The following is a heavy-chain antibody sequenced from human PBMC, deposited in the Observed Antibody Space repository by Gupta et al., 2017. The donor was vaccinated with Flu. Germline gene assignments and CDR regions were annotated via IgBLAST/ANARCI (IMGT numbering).Heavy chain of an antibody. D-gene: IGHD3-10*01. CDR2: IIPIFGTA. Sequence: QVQLVQSGAEVKKPGPSVKVSCKASGGTFSSYVISWVRQAPGQGLEWMGGIIPIFGTANYAQKFQGRVTITADKSTSTAYMELSSLRSEDTAVYYCARARGDTDKFLRAGDYYYYGMDVWGQGTTVTVSS. J-gene: IGHJ6*02. V-gene: IGHV1-69*06. CDR3: ARARGDTDKFLRAGDYYYYGMDV. CDR1: GGTFSSYV.